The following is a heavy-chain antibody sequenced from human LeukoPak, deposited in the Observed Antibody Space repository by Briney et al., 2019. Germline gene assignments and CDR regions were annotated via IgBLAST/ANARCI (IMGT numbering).Heavy chain of an antibody. J-gene: IGHJ4*02. V-gene: IGHV5-51*01. D-gene: IGHD2-21*02. CDR3: AIPPGYCGNDCSFDH. Sequence: GESLKVSCEGSGYSFSNYWIGWVRQMPGKGLEWMGIIYPGDYETRYSPSFQGLVTISVDKSISTAYLQWSSLKASDTAMYYCAIPPGYCGNDCSFDHWGQGTLVTVSS. CDR2: IYPGDYET. CDR1: GYSFSNYW.